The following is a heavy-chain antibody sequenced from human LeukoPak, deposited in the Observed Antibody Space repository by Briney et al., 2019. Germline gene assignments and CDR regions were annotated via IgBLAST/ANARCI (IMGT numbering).Heavy chain of an antibody. J-gene: IGHJ6*03. CDR2: ISWNSGSI. Sequence: PGGSLRLSCAASGFTFDDYAMHWVRQAPGKGLEWVSGISWNSGSIGYADSVKGRFTISRDNAKNFLYLQMNSLRAEDTALYHCARVSAFVTTGYYYYMDVWGKGTTVTVSS. D-gene: IGHD4-17*01. CDR3: ARVSAFVTTGYYYYMDV. V-gene: IGHV3-9*01. CDR1: GFTFDDYA.